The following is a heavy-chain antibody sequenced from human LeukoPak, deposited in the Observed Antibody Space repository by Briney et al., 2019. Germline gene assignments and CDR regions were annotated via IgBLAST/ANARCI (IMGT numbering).Heavy chain of an antibody. Sequence: SETLSLTCSVSGGSISSSTYYWGWIRQPPGKGLEWIGSIYYSGSTYYNPSLKSRVTISVDTSKNQFSLKLSSVTAADTAVYYCARESNWSKTGFDYWGQGTLVSVSS. CDR2: IYYSGST. D-gene: IGHD1/OR15-1a*01. V-gene: IGHV4-39*07. CDR1: GGSISSSTYY. CDR3: ARESNWSKTGFDY. J-gene: IGHJ4*02.